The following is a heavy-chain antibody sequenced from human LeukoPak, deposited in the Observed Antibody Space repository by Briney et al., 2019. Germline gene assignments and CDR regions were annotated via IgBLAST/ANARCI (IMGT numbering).Heavy chain of an antibody. Sequence: GGSLRLPCAASGFPFSAHWMTWVRQAPGEGLEWVANIKEDGTEKNYVDSGKGRFTISRDNVKKSLYLEMNSLRVEDTAVYYCARGRWSDYWGQGTQVTVSS. D-gene: IGHD5-24*01. J-gene: IGHJ4*02. CDR1: GFPFSAHW. CDR3: ARGRWSDY. V-gene: IGHV3-7*01. CDR2: IKEDGTEK.